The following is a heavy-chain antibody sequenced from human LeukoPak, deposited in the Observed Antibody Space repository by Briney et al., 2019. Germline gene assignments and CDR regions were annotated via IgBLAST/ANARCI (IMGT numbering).Heavy chain of an antibody. CDR2: ISYDGSNK. J-gene: IGHJ4*02. CDR3: ARGYSSGWYHPFDY. V-gene: IGHV3-30*04. Sequence: PGRSLRLSCAASGFTFSSYAMHWVRQAPGKGLEWVAVISYDGSNKYYADSVKGRFTISRDNSENTLYLQMNSLRAEDTAVYYCARGYSSGWYHPFDYWAREPWSPSPQ. D-gene: IGHD6-19*01. CDR1: GFTFSSYA.